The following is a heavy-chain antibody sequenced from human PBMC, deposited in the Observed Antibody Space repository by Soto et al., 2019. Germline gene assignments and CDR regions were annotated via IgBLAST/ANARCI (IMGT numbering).Heavy chain of an antibody. D-gene: IGHD2-15*01. V-gene: IGHV4-34*01. CDR2: INQSGST. J-gene: IGHJ5*02. CDR3: ARRSIQAYCSGGSCYSWFDP. Sequence: QVQLQQWGAGLLKPSETLSLTCAVYGGAFSGYYWSWIRQPPGKGLEWIGEINQSGSTNYNPSLKSRVTISVDTSKTQFSRKLSSVTAADTAVYYCARRSIQAYCSGGSCYSWFDPWGQGTLVTVSS. CDR1: GGAFSGYY.